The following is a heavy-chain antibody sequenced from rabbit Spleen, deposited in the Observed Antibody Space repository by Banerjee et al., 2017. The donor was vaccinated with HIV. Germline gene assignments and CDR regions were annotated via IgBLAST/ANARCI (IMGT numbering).Heavy chain of an antibody. CDR1: GVSFSDKDV. CDR2: IYAGSSGST. Sequence: EQLEESGGGLVKPEGSLTLTCKASGVSFSDKDVMCWVRQAPGKGLEWIACIYAGSSGSTYYASWAKGRFTISKTSSTTVTLQMISLTAADTATYFCARFYGNGGGGGYGNLWGPGTLVTVS. V-gene: IGHV1S45*01. CDR3: ARFYGNGGGGGYGNL. D-gene: IGHD6-1*01. J-gene: IGHJ4*01.